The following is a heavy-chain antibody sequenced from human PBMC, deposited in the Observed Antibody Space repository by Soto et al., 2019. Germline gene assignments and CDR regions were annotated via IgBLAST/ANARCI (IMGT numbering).Heavy chain of an antibody. Sequence: EVQLVESGGGMVQPGESLRLSCAASGFTVSTKYMSWVRQAPGKGLEWVSVIYSGGSTFYADSVRGRFTISRDNSKNTVNLQMNSLRAEDTAVYYCARDPWAADYWGQGTLVTVSS. J-gene: IGHJ4*02. V-gene: IGHV3-66*01. CDR3: ARDPWAADY. CDR2: IYSGGST. CDR1: GFTVSTKY. D-gene: IGHD3-16*01.